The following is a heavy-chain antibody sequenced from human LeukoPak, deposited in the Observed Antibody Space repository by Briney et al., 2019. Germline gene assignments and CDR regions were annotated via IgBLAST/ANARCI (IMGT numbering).Heavy chain of an antibody. J-gene: IGHJ4*02. CDR1: RFTFSSYA. D-gene: IGHD4-17*01. CDR3: VRVWEEDGAAFDY. CDR2: ISYDGSNK. V-gene: IGHV3-30-3*01. Sequence: TGGSLRLSCAASRFTFSSYAMHWVRQAPGKGLEWVAVISYDGSNKYYADSVKGRFTISRDNSKNTLYLQMKSLRAEDTAVYYCVRVWEEDGAAFDYWGQGTLVTVSS.